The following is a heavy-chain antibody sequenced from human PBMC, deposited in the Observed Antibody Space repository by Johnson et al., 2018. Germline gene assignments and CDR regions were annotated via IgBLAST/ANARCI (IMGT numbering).Heavy chain of an antibody. J-gene: IGHJ6*02. Sequence: QLVESGGGVVQPGRSXRLSCAASGFTFSSYGMHWVRQAPGTGLEWVAVISYDGSNKYSADSVKGRFTISRDDSKSIAHRQMNSLKIEDPAVYYCTGPKAIWGVISGLDVWGQGTTVTVS. D-gene: IGHD3-10*01. CDR3: TGPKAIWGVISGLDV. CDR1: GFTFSSYG. V-gene: IGHV3-30*03. CDR2: ISYDGSNK.